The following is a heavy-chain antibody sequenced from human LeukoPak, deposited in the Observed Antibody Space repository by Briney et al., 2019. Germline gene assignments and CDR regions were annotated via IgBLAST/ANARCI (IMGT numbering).Heavy chain of an antibody. D-gene: IGHD6-13*01. Sequence: GGSLRLSCAGSGFTFSSYAMSWVRQAPGKGLEWVSAISGSGGSTYYADSVKGRFTISRDNSKNTLYLQMNSLRAEDTAVYYCARNRGAAAAAWRFYYYGMDVWGQGTTVTVSS. CDR3: ARNRGAAAAAWRFYYYGMDV. CDR1: GFTFSSYA. CDR2: ISGSGGST. J-gene: IGHJ6*02. V-gene: IGHV3-23*01.